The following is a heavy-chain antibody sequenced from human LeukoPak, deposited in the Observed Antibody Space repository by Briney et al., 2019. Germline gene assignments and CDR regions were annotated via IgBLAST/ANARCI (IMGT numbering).Heavy chain of an antibody. J-gene: IGHJ5*02. CDR3: ARRGSRGDWFDP. CDR1: AYTFTSYA. V-gene: IGHV1-18*01. CDR2: ISAYSGNT. D-gene: IGHD6-19*01. Sequence: ASVKVSCKASAYTFTSYAITWVRQAPGQGLEWMGWISAYSGNTNYAQRLQGRVTMTTDTSTSTAYMELRSLRSDDTAVYYCARRGSRGDWFDPWGQGTLVTVSS.